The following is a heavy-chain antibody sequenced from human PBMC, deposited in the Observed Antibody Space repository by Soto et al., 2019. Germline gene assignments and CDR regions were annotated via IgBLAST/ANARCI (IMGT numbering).Heavy chain of an antibody. Sequence: GGSLRLSCEASGFNFKKFAMGWVRQAPGEGLEWVSGISCCGGSTFYADSVKGRFSLARDDSKNTLSLQLNSLRVEDTAHYYCAKADGEQWLIPHLDNWGQGTQVTVS. J-gene: IGHJ1*01. CDR3: AKADGEQWLIPHLDN. D-gene: IGHD6-19*01. CDR1: GFNFKKFA. V-gene: IGHV3-23*01. CDR2: ISCCGGST.